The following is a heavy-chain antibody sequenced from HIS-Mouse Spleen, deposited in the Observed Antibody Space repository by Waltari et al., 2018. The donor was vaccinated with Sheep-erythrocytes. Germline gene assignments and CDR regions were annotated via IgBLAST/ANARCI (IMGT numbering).Heavy chain of an antibody. D-gene: IGHD1-26*01. V-gene: IGHV1-69*04. CDR2: IIPILSIA. CDR3: AQTGATTPHFDY. CDR1: GGTFSSYA. J-gene: IGHJ4*02. Sequence: QVQLVQSGAEVKKPGSSVKVSCKASGGTFSSYAISWVRHAPGQGLEWMGRIIPILSIANYAQKFQGRVTITADKSTSTAYMELSSLRSEDTAVYYCAQTGATTPHFDYWGQGTLVTVSS.